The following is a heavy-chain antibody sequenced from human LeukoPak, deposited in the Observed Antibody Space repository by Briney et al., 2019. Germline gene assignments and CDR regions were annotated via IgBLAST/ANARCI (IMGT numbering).Heavy chain of an antibody. CDR2: MDPSGSQK. J-gene: IGHJ4*02. D-gene: IGHD1-1*01. CDR3: AIWTSGNY. CDR1: GFTFSRYW. Sequence: GGSLRLSCAASGFTFSRYWMSWVRQAPGKGLEWVANMDPSGSQKRYVDSVKGRFIISKDNPGASLYLDMYSLRAEDTAIYYCAIWTSGNYWGQGTLVTVSS. V-gene: IGHV3-7*01.